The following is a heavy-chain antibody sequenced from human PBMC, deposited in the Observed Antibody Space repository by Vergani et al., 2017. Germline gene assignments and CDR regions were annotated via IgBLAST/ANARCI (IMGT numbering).Heavy chain of an antibody. J-gene: IGHJ4*02. D-gene: IGHD3-3*01. CDR1: GGSISSYY. Sequence: QVQLQESGPGLVKPSQTLSLTCTVSGGSISSYYWSWIRQPPGKGLEWIGYIYYSGSTYYNPSLKSRVTISVDTSKNQFSLKLGSVTAADTAVYYCARIAIFGVVTSFDYWGQGTLVTVSS. CDR3: ARIAIFGVVTSFDY. V-gene: IGHV4-59*04. CDR2: IYYSGST.